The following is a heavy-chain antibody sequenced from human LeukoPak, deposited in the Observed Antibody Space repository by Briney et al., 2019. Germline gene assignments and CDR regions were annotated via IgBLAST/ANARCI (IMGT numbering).Heavy chain of an antibody. D-gene: IGHD3-22*01. CDR2: ISAYNGNT. V-gene: IGHV1-18*01. Sequence: ASVKVSCKASGYTFTSYGISWVRQAPGQGLEWMGWISAYNGNTNYAQKLQGRVTMTTDTSTSTAYMELRSLRSDDTAVYYCASAHYYDSSGPLDYWGQGTLVTVSS. CDR1: GYTFTSYG. J-gene: IGHJ4*02. CDR3: ASAHYYDSSGPLDY.